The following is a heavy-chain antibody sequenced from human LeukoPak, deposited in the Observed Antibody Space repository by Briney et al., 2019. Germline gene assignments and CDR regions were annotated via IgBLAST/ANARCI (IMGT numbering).Heavy chain of an antibody. D-gene: IGHD1-7*01. CDR1: GFTFSSYN. J-gene: IGHJ6*03. Sequence: GGSLRLSCEASGFTFSSYNMNWVRQAPGKRLEWVSSVTSSSSYVFYADSVKGRFTISRDNAKNSLYLQMNSLTAEDTAVYYXXXXXXXGNYGNTYYYYMDVWGKGTTVTVSS. CDR3: XXXXXXGNYGNTYYYYMDV. V-gene: IGHV3-21*06. CDR2: VTSSSSYV.